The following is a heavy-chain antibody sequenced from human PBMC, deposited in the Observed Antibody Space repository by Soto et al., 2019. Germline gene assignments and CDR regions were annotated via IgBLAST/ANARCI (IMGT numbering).Heavy chain of an antibody. CDR3: AKDGGPYGDPSLYYYMDV. D-gene: IGHD4-17*01. CDR2: ISGNGGST. J-gene: IGHJ6*03. CDR1: GFTFSSYA. V-gene: IGHV3-23*01. Sequence: PGGSLRLSCAASGFTFSSYAMGGVRQAQGKGLEWVSAISGNGGSTYYADSVKGRFTISRDNSKNTLYLQMNSLRAEDTAVYYCAKDGGPYGDPSLYYYMDVWGKGTTVTVSS.